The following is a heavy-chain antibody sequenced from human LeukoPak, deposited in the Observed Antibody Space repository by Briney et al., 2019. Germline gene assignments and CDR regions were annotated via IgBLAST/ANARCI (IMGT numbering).Heavy chain of an antibody. CDR1: GGSISSYY. CDR3: ASAYSSSWFDY. J-gene: IGHJ4*02. CDR2: IYYSGST. Sequence: SETLSLTCTVSGGSISSYYWSWIRQPPGKGLEWIGYIYYSGSTNYNPSLKSRVIISVDTSKNQFSLKLSSVTAADTAVYYCASAYSSSWFDYWGQGTLVTVSS. V-gene: IGHV4-59*08. D-gene: IGHD6-13*01.